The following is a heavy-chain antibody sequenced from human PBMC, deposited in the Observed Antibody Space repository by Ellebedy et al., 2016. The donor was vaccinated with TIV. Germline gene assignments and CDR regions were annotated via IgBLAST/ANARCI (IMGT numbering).Heavy chain of an antibody. V-gene: IGHV3-21*01. J-gene: IGHJ4*02. Sequence: GGSLRLSXAASGFTFRSYGMNWVRQAPGKGLEWVSSISGTSNYIYYADSVKGRFTISRDNARNSLHLQMNSLRVEDTAVYYCARMTGTTGPNWGQGTLVTVSS. CDR3: ARMTGTTGPN. CDR1: GFTFRSYG. D-gene: IGHD1-7*01. CDR2: ISGTSNYI.